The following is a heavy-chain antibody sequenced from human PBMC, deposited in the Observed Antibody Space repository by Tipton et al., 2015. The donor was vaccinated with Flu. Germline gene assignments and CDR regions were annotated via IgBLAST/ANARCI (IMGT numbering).Heavy chain of an antibody. J-gene: IGHJ4*02. CDR3: ARLAPDGWVLGTYYFDF. CDR1: GGSISPYY. V-gene: IGHV4-59*01. D-gene: IGHD1-14*01. CDR2: IYYSGST. Sequence: GLVKPSETLSLTCTVSGGSISPYYWSWIRQPPGKGLEWIGYIYYSGSTDYNPSLKSRVAISVDTSKNQFSLKLNSVTVADTAVYYCARLAPDGWVLGTYYFDFWGQGILVTVSS.